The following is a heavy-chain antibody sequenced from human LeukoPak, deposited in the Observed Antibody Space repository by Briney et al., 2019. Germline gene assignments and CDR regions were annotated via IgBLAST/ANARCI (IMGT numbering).Heavy chain of an antibody. J-gene: IGHJ4*02. D-gene: IGHD6-19*01. CDR1: GFTFTTYA. CDR2: ISGSGGST. CDR3: AKDQSGWYSYYFDY. Sequence: GGSLRLSCSASGFTFTTYAMTWVRQAPGKGLEWVSAISGSGGSTYYADSVKGRFTISRDNSKNTLYLQMNSLRAEDTAVYYCAKDQSGWYSYYFDYWGQGTLVTVSS. V-gene: IGHV3-23*01.